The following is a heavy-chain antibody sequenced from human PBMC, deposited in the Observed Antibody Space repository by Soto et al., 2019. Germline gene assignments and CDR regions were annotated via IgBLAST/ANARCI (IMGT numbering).Heavy chain of an antibody. Sequence: EVRLLESGGGLVQPGESLRLSCAASGFTFSSYAMSWVRQAPGKGLEWDSVISGSDDSTYYADSVKGRFTISRDNSKNTLYLQMNSLRAEDTAVYYCAKRSSSSTFDYWGQGTLVTVSS. CDR1: GFTFSSYA. D-gene: IGHD6-6*01. V-gene: IGHV3-23*01. J-gene: IGHJ4*02. CDR3: AKRSSSSTFDY. CDR2: ISGSDDST.